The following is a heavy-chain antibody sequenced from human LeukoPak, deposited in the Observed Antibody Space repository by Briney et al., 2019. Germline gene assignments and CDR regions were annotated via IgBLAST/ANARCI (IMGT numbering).Heavy chain of an antibody. D-gene: IGHD6-13*01. CDR3: ARGGPAAGRFDY. J-gene: IGHJ4*02. CDR2: IYSGGST. V-gene: IGHV3-66*01. Sequence: PGGTLRLSCEASGFTFSTYGMSWVRQAPGKGLEWVSVIYSGGSTYYADSVKGRFTISRDNSKNTLYLQMNSLRAEDTAVYYCARGGPAAGRFDYWGQGTLVTVSS. CDR1: GFTFSTYG.